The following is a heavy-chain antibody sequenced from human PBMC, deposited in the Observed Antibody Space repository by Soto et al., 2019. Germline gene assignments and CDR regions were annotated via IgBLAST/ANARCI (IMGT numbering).Heavy chain of an antibody. V-gene: IGHV3-43*01. J-gene: IGHJ6*02. CDR1: GFTFDDYT. CDR3: AKASGVVTPHYYYGMDV. Sequence: GGSLRLSCAASGFTFDDYTMHWVRQAQGKGLEWVSLISWDGGSTYYADSVKGRFTISRDNSKNSLYLQMNSLRTEDTALYYCAKASGVVTPHYYYGMDVWGQGTTVTVSS. CDR2: ISWDGGST. D-gene: IGHD2-21*02.